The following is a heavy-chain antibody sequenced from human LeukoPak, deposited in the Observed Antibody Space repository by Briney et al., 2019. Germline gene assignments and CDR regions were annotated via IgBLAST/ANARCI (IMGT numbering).Heavy chain of an antibody. J-gene: IGHJ4*02. V-gene: IGHV3-53*01. D-gene: IGHD4-23*01. CDR3: ARVSILYGGFDY. Sequence: GGSLRLSCAASGFTVSSNYMSWVRQAPGKGLEWVSVIYSGGSTYYADSVKGRFTISRDNSKNTLYLQMNSLRAEDTAVYYCARVSILYGGFDYWGQETLVTVSS. CDR2: IYSGGST. CDR1: GFTVSSNY.